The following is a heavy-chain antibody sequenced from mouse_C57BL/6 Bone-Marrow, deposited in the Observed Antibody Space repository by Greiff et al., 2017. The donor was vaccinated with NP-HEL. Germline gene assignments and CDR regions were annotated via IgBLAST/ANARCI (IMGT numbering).Heavy chain of an antibody. V-gene: IGHV14-4*01. CDR2: IDPENGDT. J-gene: IGHJ2*01. Sequence: VQLQQSGAELVRPGASVKLSCTASGFNIKDDYMHWVKQRPEQGLEWIGWIDPENGDTEYASKFQGKATITADTSSNTAYLQLSSLTSEDTAVYYCTTGVITTVVADYFDYWGQGTTLTVSS. CDR3: TTGVITTVVADYFDY. D-gene: IGHD1-1*01. CDR1: GFNIKDDY.